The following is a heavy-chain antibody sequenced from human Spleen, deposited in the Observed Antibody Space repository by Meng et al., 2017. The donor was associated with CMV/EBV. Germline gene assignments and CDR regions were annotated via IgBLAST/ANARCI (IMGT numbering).Heavy chain of an antibody. CDR1: GFTFGDYA. CDR2: IRSKAYGGTT. D-gene: IGHD2-2*01. CDR3: TSEYLLGYCSSTSCPYFDY. V-gene: IGHV3-49*04. Sequence: GGSLRLSCTASGFTFGDYAMSWVRQAPGKGLEWVGFIRSKAYGGTTEYAASVKDRFSISRDDSKSIAYLQMNSLKTEDTAVYYCTSEYLLGYCSSTSCPYFDYWGQGTLVTVSS. J-gene: IGHJ4*02.